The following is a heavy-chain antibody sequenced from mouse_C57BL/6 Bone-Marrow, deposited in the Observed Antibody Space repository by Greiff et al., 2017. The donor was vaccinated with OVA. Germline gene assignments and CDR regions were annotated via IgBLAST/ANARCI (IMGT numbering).Heavy chain of an antibody. Sequence: QVQLQQPGAELVKPGASVKLSCKASGYTFTRYWMQCVKQRPGRGLVWIGRIDPTSGGTKYNEKFKSKATLTVDKPSSTAYMQRSSLTSEDSAVYYCARWRLRRGAGAMDYWGQGTSVTVSS. J-gene: IGHJ4*01. CDR1: GYTFTRYW. CDR3: ARWRLRRGAGAMDY. V-gene: IGHV1-72*01. D-gene: IGHD2-4*01. CDR2: IDPTSGGT.